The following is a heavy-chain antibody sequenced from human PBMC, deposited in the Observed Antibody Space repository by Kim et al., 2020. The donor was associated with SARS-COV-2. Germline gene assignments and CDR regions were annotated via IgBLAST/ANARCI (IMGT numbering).Heavy chain of an antibody. J-gene: IGHJ6*02. V-gene: IGHV4-39*07. CDR2: IYYSGST. D-gene: IGHD6-19*01. Sequence: SETLSLTCTVSGGSISSSSYYWGWIRQPPGKGLEWIGSIYYSGSTYYNPSLKSRVTISVDTSKNQFSLKLSSVTAADTAVYYCARDIAVVASRWYYYYGMDVWGQGTTVTVSS. CDR3: ARDIAVVASRWYYYYGMDV. CDR1: GGSISSSSYY.